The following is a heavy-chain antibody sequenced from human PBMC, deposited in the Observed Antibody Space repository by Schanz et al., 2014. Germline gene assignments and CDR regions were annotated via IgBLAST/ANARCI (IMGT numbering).Heavy chain of an antibody. CDR2: ISSKGDMT. J-gene: IGHJ4*02. D-gene: IGHD3-16*02. Sequence: EVQLLESGGGLVQPGGSLRLSCAASGFTFSGYSMNWVRQAPGKGLEYVSSISSKGDMTFYGNSVKGRFTISRDNSKNTLYLQLGSLSAEDTAVYFCARDNRYYLFDYWGQGALXTVSS. CDR1: GFTFSGYS. CDR3: ARDNRYYLFDY. V-gene: IGHV3-64*01.